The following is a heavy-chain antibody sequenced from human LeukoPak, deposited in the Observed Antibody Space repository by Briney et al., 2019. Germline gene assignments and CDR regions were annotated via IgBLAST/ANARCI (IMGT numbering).Heavy chain of an antibody. D-gene: IGHD5-24*01. V-gene: IGHV3-30*09. CDR2: ISSNGSNK. Sequence: GGSLRLSCAASKFTFNNYAMHWVRQAPGKGLEWVSIISSNGSNKYYADSVKGRFAISRDNSNNTLYLQMNSLRAEDTAVYYCARRSRDGWYFDYWGQGTLVTVSS. CDR1: KFTFNNYA. J-gene: IGHJ4*02. CDR3: ARRSRDGWYFDY.